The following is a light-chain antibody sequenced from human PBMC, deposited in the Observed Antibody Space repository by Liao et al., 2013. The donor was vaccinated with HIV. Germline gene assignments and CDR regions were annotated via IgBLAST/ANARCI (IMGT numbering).Light chain of an antibody. CDR2: YDS. CDR3: QAWDSSTSVV. Sequence: SYELTQPPSVSVAPGKTARVTCGGFNIGSKTVHWYQQKPGQAPVLVIYYDSDRPSGIPERFSGSNSGNTATLTISGTQAMDEADYYCQAWDSSTSVVFGGGTKLTVL. CDR1: NIGSKT. J-gene: IGLJ2*01. V-gene: IGLV3-21*01.